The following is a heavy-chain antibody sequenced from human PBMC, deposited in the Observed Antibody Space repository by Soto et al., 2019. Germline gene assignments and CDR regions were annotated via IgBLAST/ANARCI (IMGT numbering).Heavy chain of an antibody. V-gene: IGHV3-23*05. J-gene: IGHJ6*02. CDR2: LVCSGSDI. CDR3: AKGQAAAGYYYYYGMDV. D-gene: IGHD6-13*01. Sequence: GGSLRLSCAASGVSFSAYAMSWVRQAPGKGLEWVSGLVCSGSDIHYADSVKGRFTISRDNSKNTLYLQMNSLRAEDTAVYYCAKGQAAAGYYYYYGMDVWGQGTTVTVSS. CDR1: GVSFSAYA.